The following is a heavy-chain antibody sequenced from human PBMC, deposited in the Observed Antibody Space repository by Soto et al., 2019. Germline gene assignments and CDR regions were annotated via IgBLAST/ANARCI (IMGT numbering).Heavy chain of an antibody. CDR2: IYYSGST. CDR1: GGSISSGGYY. Sequence: PSATLSLTCTVSGGSISSGGYYWSWIRQHPGKGLEWIGYIYYSGSTYYNPSLKSRVTISVDTSKNQFSLKLSSVTAADTAVYYCARDRGTVKPYYYYYMDVWGKGTTVTVSS. CDR3: ARDRGTVKPYYYYYMDV. D-gene: IGHD4-17*01. V-gene: IGHV4-31*03. J-gene: IGHJ6*03.